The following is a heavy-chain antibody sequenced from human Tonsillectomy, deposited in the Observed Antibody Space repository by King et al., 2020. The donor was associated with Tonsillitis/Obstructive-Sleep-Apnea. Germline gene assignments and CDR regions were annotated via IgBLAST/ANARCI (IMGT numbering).Heavy chain of an antibody. V-gene: IGHV3-21*01. CDR3: ARDPICSGGSCYDY. Sequence: VQLVESGGGLVKPGGSLRLSCAASGFTFSTYSMNWVRQAPGKGLEWVSSISSNSTYKYYADSLKGRFTISRDNAKNSLYLQMHSLRAEDTAVYYCARDPICSGGSCYDYWGQGTLVTVSS. D-gene: IGHD2-15*01. J-gene: IGHJ4*02. CDR1: GFTFSTYS. CDR2: ISSNSTYK.